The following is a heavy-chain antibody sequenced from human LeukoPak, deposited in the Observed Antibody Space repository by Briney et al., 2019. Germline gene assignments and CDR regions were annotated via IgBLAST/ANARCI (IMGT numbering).Heavy chain of an antibody. CDR1: GYTFTSYG. Sequence: ASVKVSCKASGYTFTSYGISWVRQAPGQGLEWMGWISAYNGNTNYAQKLQGRVTMTTDTSTSTAYMELRSLRSDDTAVYYCARGESVVVPAAISADYWGQGTLVTGSS. CDR3: ARGESVVVPAAISADY. J-gene: IGHJ4*02. V-gene: IGHV1-18*01. D-gene: IGHD2-2*01. CDR2: ISAYNGNT.